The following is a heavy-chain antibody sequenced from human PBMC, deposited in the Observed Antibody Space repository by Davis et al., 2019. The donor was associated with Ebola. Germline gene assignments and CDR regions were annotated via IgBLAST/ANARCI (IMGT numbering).Heavy chain of an antibody. V-gene: IGHV3-11*01. J-gene: IGHJ4*02. Sequence: PGGSLRLSCAASGFTFSYYHMSWIRQAPGKGLEWISYISTTTNTLYYADSVKGRFTISRDNAKKSLYLQINSLRAEDAAIYYCAATAAARTGAPGNYYFDYWGQGTLVTVSS. CDR1: GFTFSYYH. CDR3: AATAAARTGAPGNYYFDY. D-gene: IGHD1-1*01. CDR2: ISTTTNTL.